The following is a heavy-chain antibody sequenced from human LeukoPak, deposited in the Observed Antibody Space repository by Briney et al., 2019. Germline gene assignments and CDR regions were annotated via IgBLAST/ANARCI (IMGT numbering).Heavy chain of an antibody. CDR3: ARNRLYGSGSGDFDH. CDR2: IYNSGST. V-gene: IGHV4-61*01. J-gene: IGHJ4*02. D-gene: IGHD3-10*01. CDR1: GGSVSSGSYY. Sequence: SETLSLTCTVSGGSVSSGSYYWSWIRQPPGKGLEWIGYIYNSGSTNYNPSLKSRVTISVDTSKNQFSLKLNSVTAADMAVYYCARNRLYGSGSGDFDHWGQGTPVTVSS.